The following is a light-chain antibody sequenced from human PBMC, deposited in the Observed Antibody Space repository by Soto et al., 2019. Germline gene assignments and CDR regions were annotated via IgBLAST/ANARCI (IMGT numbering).Light chain of an antibody. V-gene: IGKV4-1*01. CDR2: WAS. CDR3: QQYYNWPPYT. Sequence: DIVMTQSADSLAVSLGERATINCKSSQSVFSNSNNKKYLAWYQQKPGQPPKLLIHWASIRESGVPDRFSGSGSGTDFTLTINSLLAEDVAVYYCQQYYNWPPYTFGQGTKLDFK. J-gene: IGKJ2*01. CDR1: QSVFSNSNNKKY.